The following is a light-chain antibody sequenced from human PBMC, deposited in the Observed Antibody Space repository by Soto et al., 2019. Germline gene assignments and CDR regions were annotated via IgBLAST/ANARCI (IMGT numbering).Light chain of an antibody. J-gene: IGKJ2*01. Sequence: DIQLTQSPSFLSASVGDRVTITCRASQGISSSLAWYQQKPGKAPNLLIYVASTLQSGVPSRFSGSGSGTEFTLTISSLQPEDFATYYCQQSYSTPQYTFGQGTKLEIK. V-gene: IGKV1-9*01. CDR3: QQSYSTPQYT. CDR1: QGISSS. CDR2: VAS.